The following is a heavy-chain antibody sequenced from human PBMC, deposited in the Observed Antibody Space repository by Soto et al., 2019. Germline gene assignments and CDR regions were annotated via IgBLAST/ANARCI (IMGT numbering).Heavy chain of an antibody. V-gene: IGHV1-69*13. CDR3: ANSKDCSSTSCYIGPGAFDI. J-gene: IGHJ3*02. CDR1: GGTFSSYA. D-gene: IGHD2-2*02. Sequence: SVKVSCKASGGTFSSYAISWVRQAPGQGLEWMGGIIPIFGTANYAQKFQGRVTITADESTSTACMELSSLRSEDTAVYYCANSKDCSSTSCYIGPGAFDIWGQGTMVTVSS. CDR2: IIPIFGTA.